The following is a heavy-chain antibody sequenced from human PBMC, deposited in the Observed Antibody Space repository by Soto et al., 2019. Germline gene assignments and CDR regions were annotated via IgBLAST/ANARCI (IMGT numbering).Heavy chain of an antibody. V-gene: IGHV4-59*12. CDR1: GGSISSYY. CDR3: AAGGGLPRYY. D-gene: IGHD5-12*01. J-gene: IGHJ4*02. Sequence: NPSETLSLTCTVSGGSISSYYWSWIRQPPGKGLEWIGYIYYSGSTNYNPSLKSRVTISVDTSKNQFSLKLSSVTAADTAVYYCAAGGGLPRYYWGQGTLVTVSS. CDR2: IYYSGST.